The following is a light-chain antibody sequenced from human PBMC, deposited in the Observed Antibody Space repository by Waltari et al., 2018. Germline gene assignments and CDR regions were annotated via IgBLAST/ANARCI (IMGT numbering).Light chain of an antibody. CDR3: QQYNEYPLT. V-gene: IGKV1-5*03. Sequence: DIQMTQSPSTLSASLGDTVTITCRSSENALRYLAWYQQRPGKAPKLLIYRAANLEIGVSSRFSGRGSWTDFTLTINNLQPDDFATYYCQQYNEYPLTFGQGTKVEIK. CDR1: ENALRY. J-gene: IGKJ1*01. CDR2: RAA.